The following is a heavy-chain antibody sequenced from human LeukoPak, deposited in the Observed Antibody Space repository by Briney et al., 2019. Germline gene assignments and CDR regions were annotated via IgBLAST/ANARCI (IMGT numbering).Heavy chain of an antibody. Sequence: PGGSLRLSCAASGFTFGSYAMSWVRQAPGKGLEWVSFISGSASSTYYADSVKGRFTISRDNSKNTLYLQMNSLRAEDTAVYYCAKDLRRLSIVGAPSRPADYWGQGTLVTVSS. V-gene: IGHV3-23*01. CDR3: AKDLRRLSIVGAPSRPADY. D-gene: IGHD1-26*01. CDR1: GFTFGSYA. J-gene: IGHJ4*02. CDR2: ISGSASST.